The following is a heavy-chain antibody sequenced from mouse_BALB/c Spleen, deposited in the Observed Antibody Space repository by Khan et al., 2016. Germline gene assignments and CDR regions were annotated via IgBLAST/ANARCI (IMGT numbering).Heavy chain of an antibody. D-gene: IGHD2-3*01. CDR2: INPGSGGT. J-gene: IGHJ4*01. CDR1: GYAFTNYL. CDR3: ARYDGNYYAMDY. V-gene: IGHV1-54*01. Sequence: QVQLQQSGAELVRPGTSVKVSCKASGYAFTNYLIEWVKQRPGQGLEWIGVINPGSGGTNYNEKFKGKATLTADKSSSTAYMQLSSLTFDDSAVYFCARYDGNYYAMDYWGQGTSVTVSS.